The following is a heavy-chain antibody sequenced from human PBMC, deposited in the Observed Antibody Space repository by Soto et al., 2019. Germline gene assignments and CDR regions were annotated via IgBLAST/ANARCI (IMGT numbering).Heavy chain of an antibody. Sequence: QLQLQESGPGLVKPSETLSLTCTVSGGSISSSSYHWGWIRRPPGKGLEWIGSIYYSGSTYYNPSLKSRVTLSVDTPTNQFSLKLSSVTAADTAVYYCASLRRGISSYGYMAVWGKGTTVTVS. CDR1: GGSISSSSYH. CDR3: ASLRRGISSYGYMAV. J-gene: IGHJ6*03. CDR2: IYYSGST. D-gene: IGHD6-13*01. V-gene: IGHV4-39*01.